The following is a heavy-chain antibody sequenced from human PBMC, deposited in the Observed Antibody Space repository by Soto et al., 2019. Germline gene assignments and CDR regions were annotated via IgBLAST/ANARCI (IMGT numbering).Heavy chain of an antibody. Sequence: GGSLRLSCAASGFTFSSYGMHWVRQAPGKGLEWVAVISYGGSNKYYADSVKGRFTISRDNSKNTLYLQMNSLRAEDTAVYYCAKPIAVAGHFDYWGQGTLVTVSS. J-gene: IGHJ4*02. D-gene: IGHD6-19*01. CDR3: AKPIAVAGHFDY. V-gene: IGHV3-30*18. CDR2: ISYGGSNK. CDR1: GFTFSSYG.